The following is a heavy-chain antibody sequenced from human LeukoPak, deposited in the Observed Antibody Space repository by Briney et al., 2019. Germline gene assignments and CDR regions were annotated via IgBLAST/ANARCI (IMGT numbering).Heavy chain of an antibody. CDR3: AKEGPYYYDSSGFNWFDP. CDR1: GFTFSSYS. J-gene: IGHJ5*02. V-gene: IGHV3-23*01. D-gene: IGHD3-22*01. CDR2: ISGGGGST. Sequence: GGSLRLSCAASGFTFSSYSMNWVRQAPGKGLEWVSAISGGGGSTYYADSVKGRFTISRDNSKNTLYLQMNSLRAEDTAVYYCAKEGPYYYDSSGFNWFDPWGQGTLVTVSS.